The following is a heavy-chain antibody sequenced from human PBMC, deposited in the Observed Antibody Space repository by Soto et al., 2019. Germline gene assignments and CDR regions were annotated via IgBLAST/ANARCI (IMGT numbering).Heavy chain of an antibody. Sequence: EVQLLESGGGLVQPGGSLRLSCAASGFSFTNFAMSWVRQAPGKGLEWVAGIGASGDITWYADSVKGRLSISRGNSKNTLYLQLNSLRFEDTAVYYCAKDDFTDRGDDYFDYWGPGTLVTVSS. J-gene: IGHJ4*02. V-gene: IGHV3-23*01. CDR2: IGASGDIT. D-gene: IGHD2-21*02. CDR1: GFSFTNFA. CDR3: AKDDFTDRGDDYFDY.